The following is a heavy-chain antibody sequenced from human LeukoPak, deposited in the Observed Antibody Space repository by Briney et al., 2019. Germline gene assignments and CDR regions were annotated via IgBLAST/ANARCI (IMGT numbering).Heavy chain of an antibody. CDR2: IKEDGTEK. J-gene: IGHJ3*02. CDR1: GFTFSNYW. D-gene: IGHD6-13*01. V-gene: IGHV3-7*01. Sequence: GGSLRLSCAASGFTFSNYWMSWVRQAPGKGLEWVANIKEDGTEKYYVDSVKGRFTIPRDNAKNSLYLQMNSLRAEDTAVYYCARGDTGYSSSWYFLGSFDIWGQGTMVTVSS. CDR3: ARGDTGYSSSWYFLGSFDI.